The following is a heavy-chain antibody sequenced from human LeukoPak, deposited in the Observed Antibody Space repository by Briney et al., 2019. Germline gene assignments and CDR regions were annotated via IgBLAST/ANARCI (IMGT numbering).Heavy chain of an antibody. CDR1: GFTFSSYE. V-gene: IGHV3-48*03. CDR2: ISSSGSTI. J-gene: IGHJ4*02. D-gene: IGHD6-19*01. CDR3: ATAVPFDY. Sequence: QTGGSLRLSCAASGFTFSSYEMNWVRQAPEKGLEWVSYISSSGSTIYYADSVKGRFTISRDNAKNSLYLQMNSLRAEDTAVYYCATAVPFDYWGQGTLVTVSS.